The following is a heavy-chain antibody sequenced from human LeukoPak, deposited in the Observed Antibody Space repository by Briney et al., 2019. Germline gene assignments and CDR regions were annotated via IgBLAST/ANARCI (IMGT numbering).Heavy chain of an antibody. Sequence: GGSLRLSCAASGFIFDDYDMNWVRQAPGKGLEWVSHINWNGNTIGYGDSVKGRFTISRDNSKNTLYLQMNSLRAEDTAVYYCAKASVVYADAEYFQHWGQGTLVTVSS. CDR1: GFIFDDYD. CDR3: AKASVVYADAEYFQH. J-gene: IGHJ1*01. CDR2: INWNGNTI. V-gene: IGHV3-20*04. D-gene: IGHD2-8*02.